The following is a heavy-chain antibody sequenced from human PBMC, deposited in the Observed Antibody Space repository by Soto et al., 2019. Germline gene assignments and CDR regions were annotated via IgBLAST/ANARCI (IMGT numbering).Heavy chain of an antibody. CDR1: GYTFTSYA. V-gene: IGHV7-4-1*01. Sequence: QVQLVQSGSELKKPGASVKVSCKASGYTFTSYAMNWVRQAPGQGLEWMGWINTNTGNPTYAQGFTVRFVFSLDTSVSTAYLQICSLKAEDTAVYYCARGNYDFWSGYYSYYYYYYMDVWGKGTTVTVSS. J-gene: IGHJ6*03. D-gene: IGHD3-3*01. CDR3: ARGNYDFWSGYYSYYYYYYMDV. CDR2: INTNTGNP.